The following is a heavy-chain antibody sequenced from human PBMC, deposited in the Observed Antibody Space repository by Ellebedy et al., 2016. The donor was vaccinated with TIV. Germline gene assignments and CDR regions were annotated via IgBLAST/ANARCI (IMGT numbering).Heavy chain of an antibody. CDR1: GYSFTSYW. CDR2: IDPSDSYT. Sequence: GESLKISXTGSGYSFTSYWISCVRQMPGKGLEWMGRIDPSDSYTNYSPSFQGHVTISADKSISTAYLQWSSLKASDTAMYYCASHYGDYCFDYWGQGTLVTVSS. V-gene: IGHV5-10-1*01. CDR3: ASHYGDYCFDY. D-gene: IGHD4-17*01. J-gene: IGHJ4*02.